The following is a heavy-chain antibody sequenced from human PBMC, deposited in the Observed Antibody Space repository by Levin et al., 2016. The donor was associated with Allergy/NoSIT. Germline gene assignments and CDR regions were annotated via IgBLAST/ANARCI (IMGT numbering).Heavy chain of an antibody. J-gene: IGHJ4*02. CDR2: IKQDGSEK. Sequence: WIRQPPGKGLEWVANIKQDGSEKYYVDSVKGRFTISRDNAKNSLYLQMNSLRAEDTAVYYCARARLITVRGVSRVFDYWGQGTLVTVSS. V-gene: IGHV3-7*01. D-gene: IGHD3-10*01. CDR3: ARARLITVRGVSRVFDY.